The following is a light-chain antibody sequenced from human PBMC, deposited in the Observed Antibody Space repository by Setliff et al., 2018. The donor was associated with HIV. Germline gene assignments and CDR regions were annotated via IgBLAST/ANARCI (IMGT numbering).Light chain of an antibody. J-gene: IGLJ2*01. V-gene: IGLV3-21*04. CDR2: YDS. Sequence: YELTQPPSVSVAPGKTARITCGGNNIGSKSVHWYQQKPGQAPVLVIYYDSDRPSGIPERFSGSNSGNTATLTISRVGAGDEADYYCQVWDSSSDHLVFGGGTKVTVL. CDR3: QVWDSSSDHLV. CDR1: NIGSKS.